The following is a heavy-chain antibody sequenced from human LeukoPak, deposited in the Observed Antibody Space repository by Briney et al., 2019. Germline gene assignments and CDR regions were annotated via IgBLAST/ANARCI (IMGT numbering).Heavy chain of an antibody. CDR3: AKSAYSSSYYFDY. Sequence: GGSLRLSCAASGFTFSSYGMHWVRQAPGKGLEWVAVIWYDGSNKYYADSVKGRFTFSRDNSKNTLYLQMNSLRAEDTAVYYCAKSAYSSSYYFDYWGQGTLVTVSS. J-gene: IGHJ4*02. CDR2: IWYDGSNK. CDR1: GFTFSSYG. D-gene: IGHD6-13*01. V-gene: IGHV3-33*06.